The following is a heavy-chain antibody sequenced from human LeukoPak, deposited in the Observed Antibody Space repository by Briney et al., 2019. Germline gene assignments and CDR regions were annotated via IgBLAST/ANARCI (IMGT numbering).Heavy chain of an antibody. V-gene: IGHV3-30*02. Sequence: GGSLRLSCAASGFTFSNYGMHWVRQAPGKGLEWVAFIRYDESNKYYGDSVKGRFTISRDNSKNTLYLQMNSLRAEDTAVYYCARGPSGYHNTGGQGTLVTVSS. D-gene: IGHD5-12*01. CDR1: GFTFSNYG. J-gene: IGHJ4*02. CDR3: ARGPSGYHNT. CDR2: IRYDESNK.